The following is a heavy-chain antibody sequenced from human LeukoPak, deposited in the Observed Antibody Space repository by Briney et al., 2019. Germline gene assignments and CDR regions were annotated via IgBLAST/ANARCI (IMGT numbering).Heavy chain of an antibody. Sequence: SVKVSCKASGGTFSSYAISWARQAPGQGLEWMGRIIPIFGTANYAQKFQGRVTITADKSTSTAYMELSSLRSEDTAVYYCARGGTRIAAAGKDPSYYYYYMDVWGKGTTVTVSS. V-gene: IGHV1-69*06. D-gene: IGHD6-13*01. J-gene: IGHJ6*03. CDR1: GGTFSSYA. CDR3: ARGGTRIAAAGKDPSYYYYYMDV. CDR2: IIPIFGTA.